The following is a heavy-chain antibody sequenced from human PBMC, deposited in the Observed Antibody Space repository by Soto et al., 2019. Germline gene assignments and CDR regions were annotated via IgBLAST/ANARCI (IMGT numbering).Heavy chain of an antibody. CDR1: GFTFSSHG. CDR3: AKVFGNGWYEAPWPQFDP. CDR2: ISYDGSNK. Sequence: PGGSLRLSCAASGFTFSSHGMHWVRQAPGKGLEWVAVISYDGSNKYYADSVKGRFTISRDNSKNTLYLQMNSLRAEDTGVYYCAKVFGNGWYEAPWPQFDPWSKITLVTVSS. J-gene: IGHJ5*02. V-gene: IGHV3-30*18. D-gene: IGHD6-19*01.